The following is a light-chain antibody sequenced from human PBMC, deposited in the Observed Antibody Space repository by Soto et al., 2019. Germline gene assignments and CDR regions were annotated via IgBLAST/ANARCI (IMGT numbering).Light chain of an antibody. Sequence: EIVLTQSPATLSVSPGDRATLSCRASQSIGSAIAWYQQKPGQAPRLLIYDASNRATGIPARFSGSGSGTDFTLTISSLEPEDFAVYYCQQRSNWPITFGQGTRLEIK. CDR1: QSIGSA. J-gene: IGKJ5*01. V-gene: IGKV3-11*01. CDR3: QQRSNWPIT. CDR2: DAS.